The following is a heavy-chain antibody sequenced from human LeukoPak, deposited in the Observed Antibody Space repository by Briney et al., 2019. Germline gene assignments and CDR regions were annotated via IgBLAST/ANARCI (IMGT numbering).Heavy chain of an antibody. CDR1: GFIVSSNY. Sequence: GGSLRPSCAASGFIVSSNYMGWVRQAPGKGLEWVSVIYSGGSTYYADSVKGRFTISRDNSKNMIYLEMNSLRVEDTGVYYCAKERNLEIAVAGTIFDYWGQGTLVTVSS. J-gene: IGHJ4*02. D-gene: IGHD6-19*01. CDR3: AKERNLEIAVAGTIFDY. V-gene: IGHV3-66*01. CDR2: IYSGGST.